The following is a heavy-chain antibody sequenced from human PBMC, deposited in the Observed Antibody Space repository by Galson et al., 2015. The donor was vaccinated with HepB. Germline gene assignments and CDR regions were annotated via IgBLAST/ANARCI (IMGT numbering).Heavy chain of an antibody. J-gene: IGHJ4*02. CDR3: AKDSVSGSYLPTYFDH. Sequence: SLRLSCAASGFNFKSHTMTWVRQAPGKGLQWVSSISGSGAFTYYAHAVKGRFTISGDNSRSTLYLQMNSLRAEDTAVYFCAKDSVSGSYLPTYFDHWGQGALVTVSS. CDR1: GFNFKSHT. V-gene: IGHV3-23*01. D-gene: IGHD6-19*01. CDR2: ISGSGAFT.